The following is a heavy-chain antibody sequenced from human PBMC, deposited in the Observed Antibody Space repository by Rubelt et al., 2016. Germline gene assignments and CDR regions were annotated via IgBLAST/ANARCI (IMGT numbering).Heavy chain of an antibody. CDR3: AKDTYYYDRSGHYIFDS. V-gene: IGHV3-30*18. D-gene: IGHD3-22*01. J-gene: IGHJ4*02. CDR2: ISYDGSNK. Sequence: KGLEWVAVISYDGSNKYYADSVKGRFTISRDNSKNTLYLQMNSLRAEDTAVYYCAKDTYYYDRSGHYIFDSWGQGTLVTVSS.